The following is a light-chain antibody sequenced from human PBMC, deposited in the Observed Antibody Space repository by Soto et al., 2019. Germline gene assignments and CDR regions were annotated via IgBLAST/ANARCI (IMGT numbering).Light chain of an antibody. CDR1: QSISDT. CDR2: GAS. CDR3: QQYNNWPWT. J-gene: IGKJ1*01. Sequence: EIVMTQSPATLSVSPGGRAILSCRASQSISDTLAWYQQKPGQAPRLLIHGASTRATGFPARFSGSGSGTDFTLTISSLQSEDFAVYYCQQYNNWPWTFGQGTKVEIK. V-gene: IGKV3-15*01.